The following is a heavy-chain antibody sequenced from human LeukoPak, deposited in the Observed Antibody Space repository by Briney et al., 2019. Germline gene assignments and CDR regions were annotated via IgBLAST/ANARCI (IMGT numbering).Heavy chain of an antibody. Sequence: GGSLRLSCAASGFTFSSNSMNWVRQAPGKGLEWVSYISSSSSTIYYADSVKGRFTISRDNAKNSLYLQMNSLRAEDTAVYYCAREGIAAAAYYFDYWGQGTLVTVSS. CDR2: ISSSSSTI. CDR1: GFTFSSNS. V-gene: IGHV3-48*04. D-gene: IGHD6-13*01. J-gene: IGHJ4*02. CDR3: AREGIAAAAYYFDY.